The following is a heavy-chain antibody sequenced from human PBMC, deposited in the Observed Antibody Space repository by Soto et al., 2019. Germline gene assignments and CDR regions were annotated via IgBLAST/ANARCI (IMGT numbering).Heavy chain of an antibody. CDR1: GYSFTSYW. V-gene: IGHV5-51*01. Sequence: GESLKISCKGSGYSFTSYWIGWVRQMPGKGLEWMGIIYPGDSDTRYSPSFQGQVTISADKSISTAYLQWSSLKASDTAMYYCVRVGRYNFTNGLCYAAHHYYYYGMDVWDQGATVTVSS. D-gene: IGHD2-8*01. J-gene: IGHJ6*02. CDR3: VRVGRYNFTNGLCYAAHHYYYYGMDV. CDR2: IYPGDSDT.